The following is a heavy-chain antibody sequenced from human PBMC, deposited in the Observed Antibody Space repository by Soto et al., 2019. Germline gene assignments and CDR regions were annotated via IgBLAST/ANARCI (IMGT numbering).Heavy chain of an antibody. CDR2: ISPYNGNT. CDR3: ARDLVSGSDFWRAYNGGYFDY. J-gene: IGHJ4*02. V-gene: IGHV1-18*01. D-gene: IGHD3-3*01. Sequence: QVQLVQSGAEVKRPGASVKVSCKASGYTFRNYGITWVRQAPGQGLEWMAWISPYNGNTNYAQDLQGRVTMTTDTSTSKDYMELRSLTSEDTAIYYCARDLVSGSDFWRAYNGGYFDYWGQGTLVTVSS. CDR1: GYTFRNYG.